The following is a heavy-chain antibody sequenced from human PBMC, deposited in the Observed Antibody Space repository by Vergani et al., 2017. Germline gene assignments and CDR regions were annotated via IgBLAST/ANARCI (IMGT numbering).Heavy chain of an antibody. CDR3: AKDRVWFGDAFDY. V-gene: IGHV3-23*01. CDR2: ISGSGGST. J-gene: IGHJ4*02. D-gene: IGHD3-10*01. CDR1: GFTFSSYA. Sequence: EVQLLESGGGLVQPGGSLRLSCAASGFTFSSYAMSWVRQAPGKGLEWVSAISGSGGSTYYADSVKGRFTIARDNSKNTLYLQMNSLRAEDTAVYYCAKDRVWFGDAFDYWGQGTLVTVSS.